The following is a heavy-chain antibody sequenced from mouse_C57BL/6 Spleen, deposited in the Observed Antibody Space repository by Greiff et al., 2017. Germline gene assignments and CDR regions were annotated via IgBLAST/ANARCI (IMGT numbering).Heavy chain of an antibody. V-gene: IGHV1-64*01. Sequence: QVQLQQPGAELVKPGASVKLSCKASGYTFTSYWMHWVKQRPGQGLEWIGTIHPNSGSTNYNEKFKSKATLTVDKSSSTAYMQLSSLTSEDSAVYYCASYYYGTLDYWGQGTTLTVSS. CDR1: GYTFTSYW. CDR3: ASYYYGTLDY. D-gene: IGHD1-1*01. J-gene: IGHJ2*01. CDR2: IHPNSGST.